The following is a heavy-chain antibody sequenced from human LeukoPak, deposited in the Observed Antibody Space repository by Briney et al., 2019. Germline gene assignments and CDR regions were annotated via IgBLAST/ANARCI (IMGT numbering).Heavy chain of an antibody. CDR3: ASLALDYDFWSGI. CDR2: INPNSGGT. CDR1: GYTFTSYY. D-gene: IGHD3-3*01. V-gene: IGHV1-2*02. J-gene: IGHJ3*02. Sequence: ASVKVSCKASGYTFTSYYMHWVRQAPGQGLEWMGWINPNSGGTNYAQKFQGRVTMTRDTSISTAYMELSRLRSDDTAVYYCASLALDYDFWSGIWGQGTMVTVSS.